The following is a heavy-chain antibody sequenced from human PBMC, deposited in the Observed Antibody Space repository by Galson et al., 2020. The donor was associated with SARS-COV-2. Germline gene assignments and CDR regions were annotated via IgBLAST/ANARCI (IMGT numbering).Heavy chain of an antibody. D-gene: IGHD1-26*01. CDR2: LYWYDDK. CDR3: AHMRDAIRYSGSYPYWYFDL. V-gene: IGHV2-5*01. CDR1: GFSLTTSGLG. J-gene: IGHJ2*01. Sequence: SGPTLVKPTQTLTLTCTFSGFSLTTSGLGVGWIRQPPGKTLDWLALLYWYDDKRYSTSLKTRLTITKDTSKNQVVLTMTNMDTGDAATYFCAHMRDAIRYSGSYPYWYFDLRGPGTLVTVSS.